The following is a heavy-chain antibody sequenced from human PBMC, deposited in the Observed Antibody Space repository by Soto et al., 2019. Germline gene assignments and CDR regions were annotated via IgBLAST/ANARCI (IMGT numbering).Heavy chain of an antibody. Sequence: QVQLQESGPGLVKPSGTLSLTCAVSGGSISSNNWWSWVRQAPGPGLEWIGDIFHSESTNYNPSLKSRVTRSVDKSKNQFSLKLSSVTAADTPMYYCARLFCSSSSCLTPSWFDPWGQGTLVTVSS. D-gene: IGHD2-2*01. CDR3: ARLFCSSSSCLTPSWFDP. V-gene: IGHV4-4*02. CDR1: GGSISSNNW. CDR2: IFHSEST. J-gene: IGHJ5*02.